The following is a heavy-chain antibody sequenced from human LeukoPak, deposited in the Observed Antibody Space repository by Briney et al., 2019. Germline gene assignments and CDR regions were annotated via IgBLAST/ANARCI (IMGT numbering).Heavy chain of an antibody. D-gene: IGHD6-6*01. CDR2: IYYSGST. V-gene: IGHV4-31*11. Sequence: PSETLSLTCAVSGGSISSGGYSWSWIRQHPGKGLEWIGYIYYSGSTYYNPSLKSRVTISVDTSKNQFSLKLSSVTAADTAVYYCARDLPNSSGGWFDPWGQGTLVTVSS. CDR1: GGSISSGGYS. J-gene: IGHJ5*02. CDR3: ARDLPNSSGGWFDP.